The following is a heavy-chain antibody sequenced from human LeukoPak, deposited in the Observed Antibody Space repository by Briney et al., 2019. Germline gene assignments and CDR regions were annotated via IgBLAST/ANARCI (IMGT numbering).Heavy chain of an antibody. D-gene: IGHD3-9*01. CDR1: GGSFSGYY. CDR2: INHSGST. J-gene: IGHJ5*01. Sequence: SETLSLTCAVYGGSFSGYYWSWIRQPPGKGLEWIGEINHSGSTNYNPSLKSRVTISVDTSKNQFSLKLSSVTAADTAVYYCARRRIVLPYFYWSGSHYNWFDPWGQGTLVTVSS. CDR3: ARRRIVLPYFYWSGSHYNWFDP. V-gene: IGHV4-34*01.